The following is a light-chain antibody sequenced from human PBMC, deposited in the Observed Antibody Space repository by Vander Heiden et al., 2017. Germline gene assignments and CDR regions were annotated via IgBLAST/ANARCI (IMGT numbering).Light chain of an antibody. V-gene: IGLV1-40*01. CDR3: QSYDSRLSVV. CDR2: GNS. CDR1: SSNIGAGYD. Sequence: SSNIGAGYDVHWYQQLPGTAPKVLIHGNSNRPSGVPDRFTGSKSGTSASLAITGLQAEDEADYYCQSYDSRLSVVFGGGTKLTVL. J-gene: IGLJ2*01.